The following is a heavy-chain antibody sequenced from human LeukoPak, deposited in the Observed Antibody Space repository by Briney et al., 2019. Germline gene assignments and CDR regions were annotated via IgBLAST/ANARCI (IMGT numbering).Heavy chain of an antibody. CDR2: INPYSGGT. V-gene: IGHV1-2*02. J-gene: IGHJ4*02. CDR3: ARLGLTVTSDIVW. CDR1: GSTFIDYY. Sequence: GASVKVSCKASGSTFIDYYIHWVRQAPGQGLEWMGWINPYSGGTNYAQKFQGRVTMTRDTSISTAYMELNSLRSDDTAVYYCARLGLTVTSDIVWWGQGTLVTVSS. D-gene: IGHD4-17*01.